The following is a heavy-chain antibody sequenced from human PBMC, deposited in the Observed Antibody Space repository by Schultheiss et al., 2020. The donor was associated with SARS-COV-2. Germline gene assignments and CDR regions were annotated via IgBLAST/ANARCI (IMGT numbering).Heavy chain of an antibody. V-gene: IGHV4-59*01. CDR2: IYFGGST. J-gene: IGHJ6*02. CDR3: ARGRAMGRGPRLDV. Sequence: SQTLSLTCTVSGGSISSYYWGWIRQPPGKGLEWLGYIYFGGSTKYNPSLKSRVTISVDTSKNQFFLNLTSVTAADTAVYYCARGRAMGRGPRLDVWAQGTTVTVSS. CDR1: GGSISSYY. D-gene: IGHD5-18*01.